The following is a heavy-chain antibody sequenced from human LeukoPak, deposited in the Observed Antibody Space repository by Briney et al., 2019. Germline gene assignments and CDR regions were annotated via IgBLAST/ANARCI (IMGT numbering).Heavy chain of an antibody. V-gene: IGHV4-34*01. CDR1: GGSFSGYY. D-gene: IGHD1-20*01. CDR3: ARPSVTGWFDP. CDR2: INHSGST. J-gene: IGHJ5*02. Sequence: SGTLSLTCAVYGGSFSGYYWSWIRQPPGKGLEWIGEINHSGSTNYNPSLKSRVTISVDTSKNQFSLKLSSVTAADTAVYYCARPSVTGWFDPWGQGTLVTVSS.